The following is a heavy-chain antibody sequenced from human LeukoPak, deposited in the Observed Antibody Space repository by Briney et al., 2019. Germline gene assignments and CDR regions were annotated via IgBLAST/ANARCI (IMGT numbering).Heavy chain of an antibody. CDR1: GYTFTSYG. J-gene: IGHJ4*02. CDR3: ARPAGELSHPSYYFDY. CDR2: ISAYNGNT. D-gene: IGHD3-10*01. V-gene: IGHV1-18*01. Sequence: ASVKVSCKASGYTFTSYGISWVRQAPGQGLEWMGWISAYNGNTNYAQKLQGRVTMTTDTSTSTAYMELRSLRSDDTAVYYCARPAGELSHPSYYFDYWGQGTLVTVSS.